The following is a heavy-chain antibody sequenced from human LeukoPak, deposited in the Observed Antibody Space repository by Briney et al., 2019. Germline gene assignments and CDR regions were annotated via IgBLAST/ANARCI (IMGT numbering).Heavy chain of an antibody. J-gene: IGHJ6*02. Sequence: GGSLRLSCAASGFVVSGNYMSWVRQAPGKGLEWVAVIWYDGSNKYYADSVKGRFTISRDNSKNTLYLQMNSLRAEDTAVYYCARDTNQWLVTHSGMDVWGQGTTVTVSS. V-gene: IGHV3-33*08. D-gene: IGHD6-19*01. CDR1: GFVVSGNY. CDR3: ARDTNQWLVTHSGMDV. CDR2: IWYDGSNK.